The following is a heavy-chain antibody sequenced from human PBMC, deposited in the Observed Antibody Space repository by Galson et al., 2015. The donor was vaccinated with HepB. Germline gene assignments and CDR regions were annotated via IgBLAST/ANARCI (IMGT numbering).Heavy chain of an antibody. D-gene: IGHD5-12*01. V-gene: IGHV5-51*01. CDR1: GYSFTSYW. CDR3: AKQARSGYDFALFFDY. CDR2: IYPGDSDT. Sequence: QSGAEVKKPGESLKISCKGSGYSFTSYWIGWVRQMPGKGLEWMGIIYPGDSDTRYSPSFQGQVTISADKSISTAYLQWSSLKASDTAMYYCAKQARSGYDFALFFDYWGQGTLVTVSS. J-gene: IGHJ4*02.